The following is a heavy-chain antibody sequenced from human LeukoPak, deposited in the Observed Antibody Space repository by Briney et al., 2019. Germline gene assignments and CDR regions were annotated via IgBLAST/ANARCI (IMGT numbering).Heavy chain of an antibody. Sequence: GRSLRLSCAASGFTFSSYGMHWVRQAPGKELEWVAVISYDGSNKYYADSVKGRFTISRDNSKNTLYLQMNSLRAEDTAVYYCAKSSSGWTNYYYYYGMDVWGQGTTVTVSS. D-gene: IGHD6-19*01. CDR3: AKSSSGWTNYYYYYGMDV. CDR2: ISYDGSNK. CDR1: GFTFSSYG. J-gene: IGHJ6*02. V-gene: IGHV3-30*18.